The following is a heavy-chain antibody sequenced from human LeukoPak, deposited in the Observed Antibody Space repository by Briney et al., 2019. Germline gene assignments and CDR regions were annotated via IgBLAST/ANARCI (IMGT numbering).Heavy chain of an antibody. Sequence: SETLSLTCTVSGYSISSGYYWGWIRQPPGKGLEWIGSIYHSGSTYYNPSLKSRVTISVDTSKNQFSLKLSSVTAADTAVYYCARSWNWKGWFDPWGQGTLVTVSS. CDR3: ARSWNWKGWFDP. J-gene: IGHJ5*02. V-gene: IGHV4-38-2*02. CDR2: IYHSGST. CDR1: GYSISSGYY. D-gene: IGHD1-1*01.